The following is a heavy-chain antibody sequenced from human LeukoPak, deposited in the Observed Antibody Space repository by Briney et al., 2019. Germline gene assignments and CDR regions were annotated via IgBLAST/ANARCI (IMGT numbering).Heavy chain of an antibody. D-gene: IGHD2-2*01. CDR3: ARGRSGCSSTSCSNWFDP. Sequence: GGSLKLSCAASGFTFSFYSMHWVRQAPGKGLEWVSCISSSGNYIYYADSVRGRFIISRDNAKNSLYLQMNSLRAEDTAVYYCARGRSGCSSTSCSNWFDPWGQGTLVTVSS. V-gene: IGHV3-21*01. CDR1: GFTFSFYS. CDR2: ISSSGNYI. J-gene: IGHJ5*02.